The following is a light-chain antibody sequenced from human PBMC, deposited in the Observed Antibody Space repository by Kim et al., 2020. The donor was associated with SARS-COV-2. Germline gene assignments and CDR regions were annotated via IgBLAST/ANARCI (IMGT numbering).Light chain of an antibody. CDR2: AAS. Sequence: SASVGERVTITCRASQDISSYLAWYQQKPGKAPKLLIYAASTLQSGVPSRFSGNGSGTEFTLTISSLQPEDFAIYFCQQLNDYPLTFGGGTKLEI. CDR3: QQLNDYPLT. V-gene: IGKV1-9*01. CDR1: QDISSY. J-gene: IGKJ4*01.